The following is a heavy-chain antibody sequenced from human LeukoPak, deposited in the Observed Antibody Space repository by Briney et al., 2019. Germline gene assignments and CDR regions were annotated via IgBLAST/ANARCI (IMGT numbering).Heavy chain of an antibody. J-gene: IGHJ6*03. V-gene: IGHV3-11*03. CDR1: GFTFSDYY. CDR3: ARTPGERYCSGGSCYFHYYYMDV. Sequence: TGGSLRLSCAASGFTFSDYYMSWIRQAPGKGLEWVSSISSSSDYIYYADSVKGRFTISRDNARNSLYLQMNSLRAEDTAVYYCARTPGERYCSGGSCYFHYYYMDVWGKGTTVTVSS. CDR2: ISSSSDYI. D-gene: IGHD2-15*01.